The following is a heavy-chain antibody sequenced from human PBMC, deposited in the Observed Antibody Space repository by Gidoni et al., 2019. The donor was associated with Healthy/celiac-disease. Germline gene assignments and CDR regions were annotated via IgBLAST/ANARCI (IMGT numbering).Heavy chain of an antibody. V-gene: IGHV3-30*04. CDR2: ISYDGSNK. CDR1: GFTFSSYA. J-gene: IGHJ4*02. Sequence: QVQLVESGGGVVQPGRSLRLSCAASGFTFSSYAMHWVRQAPGKGLEWVAVISYDGSNKYYADSVKGRFTISRDNSKNTLYLQMNSLRAEDTAVYYCARVGDGYNFQYYFDYWGQGTLVTVSS. CDR3: ARVGDGYNFQYYFDY. D-gene: IGHD5-12*01.